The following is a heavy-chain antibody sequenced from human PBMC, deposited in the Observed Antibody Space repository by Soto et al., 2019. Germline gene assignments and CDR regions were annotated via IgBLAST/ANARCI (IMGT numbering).Heavy chain of an antibody. Sequence: SGPTLLNPTQTLTLTCTFSGFSLSSKGMRVSWIRQPPGKALEWLARIDWDDDKFYSPSLRTRLTISKDTSKNQVVLTMTNVDPKDTATYYCARSPRGFTLSTYFFDYWGQGTTVPVYS. D-gene: IGHD3-10*01. CDR1: GFSLSSKGMR. J-gene: IGHJ4*02. CDR2: IDWDDDK. CDR3: ARSPRGFTLSTYFFDY. V-gene: IGHV2-70*04.